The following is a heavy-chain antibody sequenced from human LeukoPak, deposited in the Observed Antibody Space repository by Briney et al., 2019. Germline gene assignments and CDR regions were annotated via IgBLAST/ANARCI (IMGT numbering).Heavy chain of an antibody. V-gene: IGHV3-23*01. CDR2: ISGSGGST. D-gene: IGHD4-17*01. CDR3: AKDLATVTSQYGY. J-gene: IGHJ4*02. CDR1: GFTFSSYG. Sequence: GGSLRLSCAASGFTFSSYGMHWVRQAPGKGLEWVSAISGSGGSTYYADSVKGRFTISRDNSKNTLYLQMNSLRAEDTAVYYCAKDLATVTSQYGYWGQGTLVTVSS.